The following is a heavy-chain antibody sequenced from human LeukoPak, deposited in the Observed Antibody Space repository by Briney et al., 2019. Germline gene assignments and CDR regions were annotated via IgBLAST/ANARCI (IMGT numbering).Heavy chain of an antibody. J-gene: IGHJ4*02. CDR1: GGSFSGYY. D-gene: IGHD6-13*01. CDR3: ARGKRGYSSSWYDY. Sequence: PSESLSLTCAVYGGSFSGYYWSWIRQPPGKGLEWIGEINHSGSSNYNPSLKSRVTRSVDTSKNQSSLKLSSVTAADTAVYYCARGKRGYSSSWYDYWGQGTLDTLFS. V-gene: IGHV4-34*01. CDR2: INHSGSS.